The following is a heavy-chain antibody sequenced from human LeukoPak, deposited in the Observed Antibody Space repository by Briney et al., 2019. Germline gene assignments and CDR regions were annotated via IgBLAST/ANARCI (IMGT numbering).Heavy chain of an antibody. V-gene: IGHV3-23*01. CDR3: AKAWYDILTGYYIPPAFDY. J-gene: IGHJ4*02. CDR1: RFPFNNYA. Sequence: GGSLRLSCAASRFPFNNYAMSWVRRAPEEGLEWVSAISGSGSITYYADSVKGRFTISRDNSKNTLYLQMNSLRAEDTAVYYCAKAWYDILTGYYIPPAFDYWGQGTLVTVSS. CDR2: ISGSGSIT. D-gene: IGHD3-9*01.